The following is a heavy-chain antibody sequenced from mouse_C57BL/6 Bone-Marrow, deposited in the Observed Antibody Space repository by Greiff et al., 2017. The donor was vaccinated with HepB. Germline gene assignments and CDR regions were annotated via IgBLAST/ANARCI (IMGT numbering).Heavy chain of an antibody. CDR2: IDPENGDT. V-gene: IGHV14-4*01. D-gene: IGHD1-1*01. Sequence: VQLQQSGAELVRPGASVKLSCTASGFNIKDDYMHWVKQRPEQGLEWIGWIDPENGDTEYASKFQGKATITADTSSNTAYLQLSSLTSEDTAVYYCTIYNGSPPWFAYWGQGTLVTVSA. CDR3: TIYNGSPPWFAY. CDR1: GFNIKDDY. J-gene: IGHJ3*01.